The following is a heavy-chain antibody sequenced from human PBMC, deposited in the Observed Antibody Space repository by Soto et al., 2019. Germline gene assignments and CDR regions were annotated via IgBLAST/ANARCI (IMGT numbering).Heavy chain of an antibody. CDR1: GYSFTIYW. J-gene: IGHJ6*02. CDR3: ARHGXRVYYDNSDDYYYGMDV. D-gene: IGHD3-22*01. V-gene: IGHV5-51*01. Sequence: GESLKISCKGSGYSFTIYWIGWVCQMPGKGLELMGIIYPGDSDTRYSPSFQGQVTISADKSISTAYLQWSSLKASDTAMYYCARHGXRVYYDNSDDYYYGMDVWGQGTTVTVSS. CDR2: IYPGDSDT.